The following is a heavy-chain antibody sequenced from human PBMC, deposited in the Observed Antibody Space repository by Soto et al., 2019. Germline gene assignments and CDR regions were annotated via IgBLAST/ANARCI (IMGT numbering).Heavy chain of an antibody. CDR3: AKNQGVELVPLATVDWFDP. D-gene: IGHD1-26*01. CDR1: GFIFENFG. V-gene: IGHV3-23*01. J-gene: IGHJ5*02. Sequence: GGSLRLSCAASGFIFENFGMSWVRQAPGKGLEWISSIRGSGFKKYYADSVKGRFTISRDNSKSTVYLELNNLSAEDTAVYHCAKNQGVELVPLATVDWFDPWGQGSVVTVSS. CDR2: IRGSGFKK.